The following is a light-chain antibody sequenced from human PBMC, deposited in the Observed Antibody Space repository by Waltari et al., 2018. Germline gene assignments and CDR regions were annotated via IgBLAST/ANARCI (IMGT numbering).Light chain of an antibody. J-gene: IGLJ2*01. Sequence: SSELTQDPAVSVALGQTVRITCQGDSLRTSYASWYKLRPGQAPVLVMYGKEKRPSGIPDRFAASSSGSTASLTIIGAQAEDEADYYCHSRDSSGDVLIGGGTKLTVV. CDR3: HSRDSSGDVL. CDR2: GKE. V-gene: IGLV3-19*01. CDR1: SLRTSY.